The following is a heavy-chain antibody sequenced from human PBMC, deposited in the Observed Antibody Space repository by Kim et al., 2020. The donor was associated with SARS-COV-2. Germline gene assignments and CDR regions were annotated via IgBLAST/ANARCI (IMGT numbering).Heavy chain of an antibody. CDR3: ARLCITMVRGVNYGMDV. V-gene: IGHV4-39*01. CDR2: IYYSGST. D-gene: IGHD3-10*01. CDR1: GGSISSSSYY. J-gene: IGHJ6*02. Sequence: SETLSLTCTVSGGSISSSSYYWGWIRQPPGKGLEWIGSIYYSGSTYYNPSLKSRVTISVDTSKNQFSLKLSSVTAADTAVYYCARLCITMVRGVNYGMDVWGQGTTVTVSS.